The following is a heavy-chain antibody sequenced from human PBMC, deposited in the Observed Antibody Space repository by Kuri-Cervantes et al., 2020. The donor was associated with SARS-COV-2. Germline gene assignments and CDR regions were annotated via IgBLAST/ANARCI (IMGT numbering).Heavy chain of an antibody. D-gene: IGHD7-27*01. J-gene: IGHJ4*02. CDR1: GFTFTSHA. Sequence: GESLKISCAVSGFTFTSHAMHWVRQAPGKGLEWVSSISNSSSYIYYADSVKGRFTISRDNAKNSLYLQMNSLRAEDMAVYYCARDAVLGIGYWGQGTLVTVSS. CDR2: ISNSSSYI. V-gene: IGHV3-21*01. CDR3: ARDAVLGIGY.